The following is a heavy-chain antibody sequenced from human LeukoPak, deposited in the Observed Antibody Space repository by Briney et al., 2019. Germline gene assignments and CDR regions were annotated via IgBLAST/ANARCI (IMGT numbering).Heavy chain of an antibody. J-gene: IGHJ4*02. D-gene: IGHD2-21*02. V-gene: IGHV5-51*01. CDR2: IYPGDSDT. CDR1: GYSFTSYW. CDR3: ARLPPLAYCGGDCYSRYFDY. Sequence: GESLKISCKGSGYSFTSYWISWVRQMPGKGLEWMRIIYPGDSDTRYSPPFQAQVTISADKSISTAYLQWSSLKASDTAMYYCARLPPLAYCGGDCYSRYFDYWGQGTLVTVSS.